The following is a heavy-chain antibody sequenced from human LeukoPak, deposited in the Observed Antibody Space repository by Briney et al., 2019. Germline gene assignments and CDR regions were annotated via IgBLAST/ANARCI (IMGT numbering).Heavy chain of an antibody. J-gene: IGHJ4*02. CDR1: GYTFTSYA. Sequence: ASVKVSCKASGYTFTSYAMHWVRQAPGQRLEWMGWINAGNGNTKYSQKFQGRVTITRDTSASTAYMELSSLRSEGTAVYYCARGGSSGWNYFDYWGQGTLVTVSS. CDR3: ARGGSSGWNYFDY. V-gene: IGHV1-3*01. CDR2: INAGNGNT. D-gene: IGHD6-19*01.